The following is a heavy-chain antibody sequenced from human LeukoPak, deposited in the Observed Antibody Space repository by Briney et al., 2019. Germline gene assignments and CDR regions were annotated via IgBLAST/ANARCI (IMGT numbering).Heavy chain of an antibody. V-gene: IGHV4-34*01. CDR1: GFTFSSYS. J-gene: IGHJ4*02. CDR3: ARRGFGELLPYYFDY. D-gene: IGHD3-10*01. Sequence: GSLRLSCAASGFTFSSYSMNWVRQAPGKGLEWIGEINHSGSTNYNPSLKSRVTISVDTSKNQFSLKLSSVTAADTAVYYCARRGFGELLPYYFDYWGQGTLVTVSS. CDR2: INHSGST.